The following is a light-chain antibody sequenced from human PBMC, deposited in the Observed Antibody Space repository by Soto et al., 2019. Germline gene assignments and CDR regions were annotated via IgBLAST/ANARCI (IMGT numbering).Light chain of an antibody. V-gene: IGKV3-11*01. CDR3: QHRSNWPRI. Sequence: EIVWTKSPATLSLSHGERATPSCRASQSVSNYLAGYHQKPGQAPGLLINDASNRATGTPARFSGSGSGTGLTLTISRLESEDCAVYYGQHRSNWPRILGQETKLEIK. CDR1: QSVSNY. J-gene: IGKJ2*01. CDR2: DAS.